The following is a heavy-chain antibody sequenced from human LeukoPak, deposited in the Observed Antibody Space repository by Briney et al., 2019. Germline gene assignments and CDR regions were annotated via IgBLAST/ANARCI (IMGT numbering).Heavy chain of an antibody. CDR1: GDSITYYY. CDR2: IYYSGST. CDR3: ARQRRSGDYVDY. J-gene: IGHJ4*02. D-gene: IGHD4-17*01. V-gene: IGHV4-59*01. Sequence: PSETLSLTCTVSGDSITYYYWSWIRQPPGKGLEWIGYIYYSGSTSYNPSLKSRVIISVDTSKNQFSLRLSSVTAADTAVYYCARQRRSGDYVDYWGQGTLVTVSS.